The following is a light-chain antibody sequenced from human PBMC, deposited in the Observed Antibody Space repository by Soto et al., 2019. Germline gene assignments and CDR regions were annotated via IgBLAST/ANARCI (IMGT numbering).Light chain of an antibody. CDR3: AAWDDGLKGWL. Sequence: QSVLTQAPSTSGTPGQRVTISCSGTISNIGGNTVNWYQQVQGTAPTLLIYRDDQRPSGVPDRFSGSKSATSDPLAISGPQSEDEADYYCAAWDDGLKGWLFGGGTKLTVL. V-gene: IGLV1-44*01. CDR2: RDD. J-gene: IGLJ2*01. CDR1: ISNIGGNT.